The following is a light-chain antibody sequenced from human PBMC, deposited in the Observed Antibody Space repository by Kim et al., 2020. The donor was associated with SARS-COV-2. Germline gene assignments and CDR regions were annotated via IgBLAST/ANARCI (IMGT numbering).Light chain of an antibody. CDR3: QQSYSTPT. J-gene: IGKJ1*01. V-gene: IGKV1-39*01. CDR1: QRLSAF. CDR2: AAS. Sequence: DIQLTQSPPSLSASVGDRVTITCRAGQRLSAFVNWYQQKAGKPPKLLITAASKLQSGVPSRFSGSASGTDVILTISSLQLEDSATYYCQQSYSTPTFGPGNKVEIK.